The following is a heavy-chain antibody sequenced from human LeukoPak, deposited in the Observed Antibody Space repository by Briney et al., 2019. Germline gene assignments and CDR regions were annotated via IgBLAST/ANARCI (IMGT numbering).Heavy chain of an antibody. D-gene: IGHD2-2*02. CDR1: GFTFSSYW. CDR3: ASDPRQSHLVYTTGDY. CDR2: MKPDGSEK. Sequence: PGGSLRLSCEVSGFTFSSYWMSWVRQAPGKGLEWVANMKPDGSEKYYVDSVKGRFTISRDNSKNSLYLQMNSLRAEDTAVYYCASDPRQSHLVYTTGDYWGQGTLVTVSS. J-gene: IGHJ4*02. V-gene: IGHV3-7*01.